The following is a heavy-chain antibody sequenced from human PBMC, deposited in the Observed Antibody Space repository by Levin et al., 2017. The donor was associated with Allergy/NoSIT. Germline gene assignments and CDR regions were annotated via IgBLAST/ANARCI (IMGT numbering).Heavy chain of an antibody. CDR1: GFTFRNYG. V-gene: IGHV3-33*01. Sequence: GGSLRLSCAASGFTFRNYGMHWVRQAPGKGLEWVAVIWYDGNDKYYADSVKGRFIISRDNSKTTLYLQMNSLRAEDTAMYYCAREARDVYSGYVTFDYWGQGTLVTVSS. J-gene: IGHJ4*02. CDR2: IWYDGNDK. D-gene: IGHD5-12*01. CDR3: AREARDVYSGYVTFDY.